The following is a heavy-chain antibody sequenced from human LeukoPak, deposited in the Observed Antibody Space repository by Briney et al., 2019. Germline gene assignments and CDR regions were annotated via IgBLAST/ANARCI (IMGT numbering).Heavy chain of an antibody. CDR2: IYYSGST. CDR3: ASNSGWYDSGTIDH. V-gene: IGHV4-61*01. CDR1: GGSVSSGSYH. D-gene: IGHD6-19*01. Sequence: SETLSLTCTVSGGSVSSGSYHWSWIRQPPGKGLEWIGYIYYSGSTNYNPSLKSRVTISVDRSKNQFSLKLSSVTAADTAVYYCASNSGWYDSGTIDHWGQGTLVTVSS. J-gene: IGHJ4*02.